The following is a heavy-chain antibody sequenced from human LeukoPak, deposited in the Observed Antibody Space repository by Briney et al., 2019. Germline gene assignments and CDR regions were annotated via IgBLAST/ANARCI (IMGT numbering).Heavy chain of an antibody. CDR1: GYTFTGHY. V-gene: IGHV1-2*02. CDR2: INPNSGGT. Sequence: ASVKVSCKASGYTFTGHYMHWVRQAPGQGLEWMGWINPNSGGTNYAQKFQGRVTMTRDTSISTAYMELSRLRSDDTAVYYCARVSDILDGFDYWGQGTLVTVSS. J-gene: IGHJ4*02. CDR3: ARVSDILDGFDY. D-gene: IGHD3-9*01.